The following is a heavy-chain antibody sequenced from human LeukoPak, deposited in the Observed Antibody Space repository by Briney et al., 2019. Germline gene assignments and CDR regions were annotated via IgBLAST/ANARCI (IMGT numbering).Heavy chain of an antibody. D-gene: IGHD3-3*01. Sequence: PGGSLRLSCAASGFTFSDYYMSWIRQAPGKGLEWVSYISSSGSTIYYADSVKGRFTISRDNAKNSLYLQMNSLRAEDTAVYYCARGGYDFWSGCYRHLEYNWFDPWGQGTLVTVSS. CDR1: GFTFSDYY. CDR2: ISSSGSTI. J-gene: IGHJ5*02. CDR3: ARGGYDFWSGCYRHLEYNWFDP. V-gene: IGHV3-11*01.